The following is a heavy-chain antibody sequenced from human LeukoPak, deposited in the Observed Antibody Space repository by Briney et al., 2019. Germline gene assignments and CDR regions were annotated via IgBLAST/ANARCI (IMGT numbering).Heavy chain of an antibody. Sequence: SQTLSLTCAVSGGSLSNKYWSWIRQPPGKGLEWIGYIYYSGSTNYNPSLKSRVTILVDTSKNQFSLKLSSVTAADTAVYYCARGGLVAHRQYYYYMDFWGTGSTVTVSS. CDR3: ARGGLVAHRQYYYYMDF. CDR1: GGSLSNKY. CDR2: IYYSGST. D-gene: IGHD6-6*01. V-gene: IGHV4-59*08. J-gene: IGHJ6*03.